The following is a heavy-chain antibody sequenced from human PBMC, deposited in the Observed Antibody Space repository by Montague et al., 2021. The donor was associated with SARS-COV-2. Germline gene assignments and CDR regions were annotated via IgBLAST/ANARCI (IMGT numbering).Heavy chain of an antibody. V-gene: IGHV3-7*01. J-gene: IGHJ4*02. Sequence: SLRLSCAASGFTFSFYWMSWVRQAPGKGLEWVANIKQDGSEKYYVDSVKGRFTISRDNAKNSLYLQMNSLRAEDMAVYYCARVPSSSWYFEYWGQGTLVTVSS. D-gene: IGHD6-13*01. CDR3: ARVPSSSWYFEY. CDR2: IKQDGSEK. CDR1: GFTFSFYW.